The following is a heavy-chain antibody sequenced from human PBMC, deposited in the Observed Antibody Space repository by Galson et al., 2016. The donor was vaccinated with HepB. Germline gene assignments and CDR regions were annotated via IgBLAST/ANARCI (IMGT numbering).Heavy chain of an antibody. Sequence: SVKVSCKASGGTFSSYAISWVRQAPGQGLEWMGGIIPIFGTANYAQKFQGRVTITADESTSTAYMELSSLKSEDTAVYYCARPPPRGIQLWPQDYYYAMDVWGQGTTVTVSS. CDR1: GGTFSSYA. CDR3: ARPPPRGIQLWPQDYYYAMDV. V-gene: IGHV1-69*13. D-gene: IGHD5-18*01. J-gene: IGHJ6*02. CDR2: IIPIFGTA.